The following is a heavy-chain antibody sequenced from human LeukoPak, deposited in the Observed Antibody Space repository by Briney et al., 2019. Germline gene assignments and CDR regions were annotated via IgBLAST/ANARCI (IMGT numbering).Heavy chain of an antibody. V-gene: IGHV4-34*01. CDR3: ARGGRRGRYYYYHGMDV. D-gene: IGHD1-26*01. J-gene: IGHJ6*02. Sequence: SETLSLTCAVYGGSFSGYYWSWIRQPPGKGLEWIGEINHSGSTNYNPSLKSRVTISVDTSKNQFSLKLSSVTAADTAVYYCARGGRRGRYYYYHGMDVWGQGTTVTVSS. CDR2: INHSGST. CDR1: GGSFSGYY.